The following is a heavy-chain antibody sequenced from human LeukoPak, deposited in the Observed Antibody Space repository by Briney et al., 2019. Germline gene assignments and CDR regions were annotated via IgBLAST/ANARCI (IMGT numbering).Heavy chain of an antibody. CDR1: GFTFGSYG. Sequence: GGSLRLSCAASGFTFGSYGMHWVRQAPGKGLEWVAVISYDGSNKYYADSVKGRFTISRDNSKNTLYLQMNSLRAEDTAVYYCAKDLGNGIAVAGLDYWGQGTLVTVSS. V-gene: IGHV3-30*18. CDR2: ISYDGSNK. J-gene: IGHJ4*02. D-gene: IGHD6-19*01. CDR3: AKDLGNGIAVAGLDY.